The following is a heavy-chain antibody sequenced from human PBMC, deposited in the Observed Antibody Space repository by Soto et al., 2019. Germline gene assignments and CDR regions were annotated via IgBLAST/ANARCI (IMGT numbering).Heavy chain of an antibody. D-gene: IGHD2-2*02. CDR1: GGSISSAAYY. CDR3: AREYTYGSNFFDC. CDR2: ISHSGST. V-gene: IGHV4-31*03. Sequence: SETLSLTCTVSGGSISSAAYYWSWIRQHPGKGLEWIGYISHSGSTYYNPSLKSRVIISVDMSKNQFSLSLTSVTAADTAVYYCAREYTYGSNFFDCWGQGALVTVSS. J-gene: IGHJ4*02.